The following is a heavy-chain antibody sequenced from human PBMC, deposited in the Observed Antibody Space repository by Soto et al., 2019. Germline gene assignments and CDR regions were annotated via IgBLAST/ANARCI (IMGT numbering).Heavy chain of an antibody. Sequence: QVQLQESGPGLVKPSQTLSLTCTVSGCSISSGNYYWSWIRQPPGKGLEWIGFISYSGTTHYSSSLRSRVSISVDTSKNQFSLDLSSVTAADTAVYYCATMGTPVTGLYYFDYWGQGNLVTVSS. CDR3: ATMGTPVTGLYYFDY. CDR2: ISYSGTT. J-gene: IGHJ4*02. V-gene: IGHV4-30-4*01. CDR1: GCSISSGNYY. D-gene: IGHD4-17*01.